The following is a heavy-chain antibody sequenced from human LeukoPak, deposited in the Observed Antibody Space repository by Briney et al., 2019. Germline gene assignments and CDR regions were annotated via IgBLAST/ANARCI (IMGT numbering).Heavy chain of an antibody. V-gene: IGHV4-34*01. CDR2: IDKSGIT. D-gene: IGHD4-17*01. CDR1: GGYLGGFY. CDR3: ARSDDYGDPYGPDY. Sequence: SETLSLTCAVYGGYLGGFYWSWIRQSPGKGLEWIGEIDKSGITKYNPSLKSRVTMSVDTSKTQFTLRLSSVTAADTAVYYCARSDDYGDPYGPDYWDQGALVTVSS. J-gene: IGHJ4*02.